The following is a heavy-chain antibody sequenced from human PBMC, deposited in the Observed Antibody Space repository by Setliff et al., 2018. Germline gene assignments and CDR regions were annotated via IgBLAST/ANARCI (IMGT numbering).Heavy chain of an antibody. V-gene: IGHV3-48*01. CDR2: ISSSSSTI. CDR3: ARVDYYYDSSGYRRNDYYFDY. Sequence: GGSLRLSCAASGFTFSSYSMNWVRQAPGKGLEWVSSISSSSSTIYYADSVKGRFTISRDNAKNSLYLQMNSLRAEDTAVYYCARVDYYYDSSGYRRNDYYFDYWGQGTLVTVSS. CDR1: GFTFSSYS. J-gene: IGHJ4*02. D-gene: IGHD3-22*01.